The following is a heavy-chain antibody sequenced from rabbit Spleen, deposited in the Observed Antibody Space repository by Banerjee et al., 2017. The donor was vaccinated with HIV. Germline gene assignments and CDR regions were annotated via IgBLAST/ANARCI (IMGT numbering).Heavy chain of an antibody. CDR2: IYAGSSGTT. CDR1: GFSFSSGYW. J-gene: IGHJ6*01. Sequence: EESGGDLVTPEGSPTVTCSATGFSFSSGYWTCWVRQDPGKGLEWIACIYAGSSGTTYSATWAKGRFTISKTSSTTVTLQMTSLTVADTATYFCARDTGSSFSSYGMDLWGPGTLVTVS. D-gene: IGHD8-1*01. V-gene: IGHV1S45*01. CDR3: ARDTGSSFSSYGMDL.